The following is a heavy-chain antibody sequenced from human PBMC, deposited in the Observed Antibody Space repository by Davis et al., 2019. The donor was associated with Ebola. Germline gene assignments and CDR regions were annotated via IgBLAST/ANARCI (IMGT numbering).Heavy chain of an antibody. Sequence: SETLSLTCTVSGCSISSYYWSWIRQPPGKGLEWIGYIYYSGSTNYNPSLKSRVTISVDTSKNQFSLKLSSVTAADTAVYYSARDGISVVVDRGMEVWGKGTTVTVSS. CDR3: ARDGISVVVDRGMEV. V-gene: IGHV4-59*12. CDR2: IYYSGST. D-gene: IGHD2-2*01. CDR1: GCSISSYY. J-gene: IGHJ6*04.